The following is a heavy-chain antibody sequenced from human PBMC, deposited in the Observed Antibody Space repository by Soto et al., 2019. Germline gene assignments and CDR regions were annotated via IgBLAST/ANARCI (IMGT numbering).Heavy chain of an antibody. CDR2: TYYRSKWYN. CDR3: ARDGMGSSWWGDYYYYYGMDV. V-gene: IGHV6-1*01. J-gene: IGHJ6*02. Sequence: SQTLSLTCAISGDSVSSNSAAWNWIRQSPSRGLEWLGGTYYRSKWYNDYAVSVKSRITINLDTSKNQFSLQLNSVTPEDTAVYYCARDGMGSSWWGDYYYYYGMDVWGQGTTVTVSS. D-gene: IGHD6-13*01. CDR1: GDSVSSNSAA.